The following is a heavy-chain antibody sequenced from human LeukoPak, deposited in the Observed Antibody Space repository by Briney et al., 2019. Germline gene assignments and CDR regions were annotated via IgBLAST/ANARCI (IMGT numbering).Heavy chain of an antibody. CDR3: ARRGEITMIVVVTPGAFDI. V-gene: IGHV4-59*01. D-gene: IGHD3-22*01. CDR1: SDSISSYY. J-gene: IGHJ3*02. CDR2: IYYSGST. Sequence: SETLSLTCTVSSDSISSYYWSWIRQPPGKGLEWIGYIYYSGSTNYNPSLKSRVTISVDTSKNQFSLKLSSVTAADTAVYYCARRGEITMIVVVTPGAFDIWGQGTMVTVSS.